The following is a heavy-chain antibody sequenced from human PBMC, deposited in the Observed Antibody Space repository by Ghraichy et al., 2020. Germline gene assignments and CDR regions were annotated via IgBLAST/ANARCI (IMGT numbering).Heavy chain of an antibody. CDR3: ARDWARRFGYSYGYLDY. Sequence: GGSLRLSCAASGFTFSSYSMNWVRQAPGNGLEWVSSISSSSSYIYYADSVKGRFTISRDNAKNSLYLQMNSLRAEDTAVYYCARDWARRFGYSYGYLDYWGQGTLVTVSS. V-gene: IGHV3-21*01. CDR1: GFTFSSYS. CDR2: ISSSSSYI. D-gene: IGHD5-18*01. J-gene: IGHJ4*02.